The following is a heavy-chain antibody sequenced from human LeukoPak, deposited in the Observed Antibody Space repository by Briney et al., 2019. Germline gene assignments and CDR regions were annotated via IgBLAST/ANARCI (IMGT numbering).Heavy chain of an antibody. D-gene: IGHD4-23*01. CDR1: GGSIGNSSYY. Sequence: SETLSLTCTVSGGSIGNSSYYWAWIPQPPGKGLEWIGTISDSGNTYSNPSLRRRFTIYIDTSKNHFSLQLTSVTAADSAIYYCARQGDGGRAYDHWDQGTLVTVSS. J-gene: IGHJ4*02. V-gene: IGHV4-39*01. CDR3: ARQGDGGRAYDH. CDR2: ISDSGNT.